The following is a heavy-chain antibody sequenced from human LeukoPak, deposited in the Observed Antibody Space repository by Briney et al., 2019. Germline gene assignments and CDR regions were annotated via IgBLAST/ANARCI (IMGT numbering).Heavy chain of an antibody. CDR2: ISYDGSNE. CDR3: ARSTFGGIIVIGDY. CDR1: GFTISSYA. J-gene: IGHJ4*02. V-gene: IGHV3-30*03. Sequence: GGSLRLSCAASGFTISSYAMSWVRQAPGKGLEWVAVISYDGSNEYYADSVKGRFIISRDNSKNTLFLQMNSLRPEDTAVYYCARSTFGGIIVIGDYWGQGTLVTVS. D-gene: IGHD3-16*02.